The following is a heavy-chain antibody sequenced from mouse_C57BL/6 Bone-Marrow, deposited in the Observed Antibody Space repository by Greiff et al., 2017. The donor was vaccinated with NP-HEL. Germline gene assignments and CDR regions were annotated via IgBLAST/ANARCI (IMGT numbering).Heavy chain of an antibody. CDR2: IYPRSGNT. CDR3: ARRRIWRGFAY. J-gene: IGHJ3*01. Sequence: VQLQQSGAELARPGASVKLSCKASGYTFTSYGISWVKQRPGQGLEWIGEIYPRSGNTYYNEKFKGKATLTADKSSSTAYMELRSLTSEDSAVYFCARRRIWRGFAYWGQGTLVTVSA. V-gene: IGHV1-81*01. CDR1: GYTFTSYG. D-gene: IGHD1-1*02.